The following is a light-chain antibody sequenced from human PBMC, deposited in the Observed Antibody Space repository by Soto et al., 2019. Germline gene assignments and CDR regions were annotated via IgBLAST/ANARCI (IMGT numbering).Light chain of an antibody. CDR1: SSDVGGYNY. CDR2: EVS. J-gene: IGLJ2*01. CDR3: NSYAGSRNVV. Sequence: QSVLTQPPSASGSPGQSVTISCTGTSSDVGGYNYVSWYQQRPGEAPKLMIYEVSERPSGVPDRFSGSKSGNTASLIVSGLQAEDEGVYYCNSYAGSRNVVFGGGTQLTVL. V-gene: IGLV2-8*01.